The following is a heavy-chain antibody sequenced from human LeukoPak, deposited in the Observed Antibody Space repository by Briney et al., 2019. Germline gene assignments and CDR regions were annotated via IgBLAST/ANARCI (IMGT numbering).Heavy chain of an antibody. CDR3: TRLGSLIAAAGTKHYYYYGMDV. CDR1: GFTFSGSA. Sequence: PGGSLKLSCAASGFTFSGSAMHWVRQAFGKGLEWVGRIRSKANSYATAYAASVKGRFTISRDDSKSTAYLQMNSLKTEDTAVYYCTRLGSLIAAAGTKHYYYYGMDVWGQGTTVTVSS. CDR2: IRSKANSYAT. J-gene: IGHJ6*02. D-gene: IGHD6-13*01. V-gene: IGHV3-73*01.